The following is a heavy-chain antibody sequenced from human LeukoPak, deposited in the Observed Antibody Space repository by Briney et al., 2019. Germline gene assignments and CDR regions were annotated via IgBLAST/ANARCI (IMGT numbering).Heavy chain of an antibody. CDR3: ASLMGGNPHYYYYYMDV. CDR2: ISRTSSFI. Sequence: GGSLRLSCAASGFTFSNCSMNWVRQAPGKGLEWVSSISRTSSFIYYADSVKGRFTISRDNAKNSLYLEMNSLRAEDTAVYYCASLMGGNPHYYYYYMDVWGKGTTVTISS. D-gene: IGHD3-16*01. J-gene: IGHJ6*03. V-gene: IGHV3-21*06. CDR1: GFTFSNCS.